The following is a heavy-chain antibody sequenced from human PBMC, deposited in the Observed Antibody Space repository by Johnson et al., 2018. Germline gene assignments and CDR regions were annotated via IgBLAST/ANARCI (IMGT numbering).Heavy chain of an antibody. CDR1: GFTFGDYT. CDR3: ARGGLAYCGGEGANYYYGMDV. Sequence: VQLVQSGGGLVQPGRSLRLSCRASGFTFGDYTMSWFRQAPGKGLEWVGFTRSKAYGGTTEYAASVKGRFTSPRDDSKSIAYLQMNSLKTEDTAVYYCARGGLAYCGGEGANYYYGMDVWGQGTTVTVSS. CDR2: TRSKAYGGTT. D-gene: IGHD2-21*01. J-gene: IGHJ6*02. V-gene: IGHV3-49*03.